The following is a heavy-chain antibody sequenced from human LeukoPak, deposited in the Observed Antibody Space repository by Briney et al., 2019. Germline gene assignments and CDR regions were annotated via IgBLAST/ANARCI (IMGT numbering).Heavy chain of an antibody. V-gene: IGHV4-31*03. D-gene: IGHD3-22*01. CDR2: IYYSGST. Sequence: SETLSLTCTVSGGSISSGGYYWSWIRQQPGKGLEWIGYIYYSGSTYYNPSLKSRVTISVDTSKNQFSLKLSSVTAADTAVYYCARVARPDYYDSSGSNWFDPWGQGTLVTVSS. CDR1: GGSISSGGYY. J-gene: IGHJ5*02. CDR3: ARVARPDYYDSSGSNWFDP.